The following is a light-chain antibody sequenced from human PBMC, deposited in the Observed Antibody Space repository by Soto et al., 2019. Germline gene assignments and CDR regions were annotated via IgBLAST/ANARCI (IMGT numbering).Light chain of an antibody. CDR2: DAS. CDR1: PSVTSN. V-gene: IGKV3-20*01. Sequence: EIVMTQSPATLSVSPGERATLSCRASPSVTSNLAWYQQALGQAPRLLIYDASNRAAGIPDRFSGSGSGTDFTLTISRLEPEDFAVYYCQQYGSSPITFGQGTRLEIK. CDR3: QQYGSSPIT. J-gene: IGKJ5*01.